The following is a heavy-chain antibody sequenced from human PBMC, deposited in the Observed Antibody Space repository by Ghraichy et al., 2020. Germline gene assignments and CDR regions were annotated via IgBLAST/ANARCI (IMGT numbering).Heavy chain of an antibody. V-gene: IGHV3-23*01. CDR3: AKGYSSGSSVDY. D-gene: IGHD6-19*01. CDR2: IRGSGGST. Sequence: GESLNISCAASGFTFSSYAMSWVRQAPGKGLEWVSAIRGSGGSTYYADSVKVRFTISRDNSKNTLYLQMNSLRAEDTDVYYCAKGYSSGSSVDYWGQGTLVTVSS. J-gene: IGHJ4*02. CDR1: GFTFSSYA.